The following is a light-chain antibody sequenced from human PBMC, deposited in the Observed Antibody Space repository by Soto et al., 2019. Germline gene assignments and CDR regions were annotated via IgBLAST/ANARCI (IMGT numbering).Light chain of an antibody. V-gene: IGKV2-28*01. CDR1: QTLLHSNGYNY. J-gene: IGKJ1*01. CDR2: LSS. CDR3: VQALQTPWT. Sequence: DIVMTQSPLSLPVTPGEPASISCRSSQTLLHSNGYNYLDWYLQKPGQSPQLLISLSSDRASGVPDRFSGSGSGTDFTLKISRVEAEDVGVYYCVQALQTPWTFGQGTNVGIK.